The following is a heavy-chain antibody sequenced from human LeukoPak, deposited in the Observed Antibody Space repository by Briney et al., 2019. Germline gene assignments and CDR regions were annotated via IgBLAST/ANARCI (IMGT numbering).Heavy chain of an antibody. V-gene: IGHV3-23*01. D-gene: IGHD2-15*01. CDR1: GFTFSSYA. CDR3: AKSVYCSGGSCYSGFDY. J-gene: IGHJ4*02. CDR2: ISGSGGST. Sequence: GGSLRHSCAAAGFTFSSYAMSWVRQPPGKELEWVSAISGSGGSTYHADSVQGRFTISRDNSKNTLYLQMNSLRAEETAVYYCAKSVYCSGGSCYSGFDYWGQGTLVTVSS.